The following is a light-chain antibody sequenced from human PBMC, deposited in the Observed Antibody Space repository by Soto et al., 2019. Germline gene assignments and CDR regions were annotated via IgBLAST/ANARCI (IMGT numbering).Light chain of an antibody. CDR1: SSDVGGYNY. CDR3: SSYRSSSARV. V-gene: IGLV2-14*01. J-gene: IGLJ2*01. CDR2: DDN. Sequence: QSVLTQPPSVSASPGQTITISCTGSSSDVGGYNYVSWHQQHPGKAPHLMIYDDNHRPSVASNRCSGSKSGNTASLTSSRLQAEDDADYCCSSYRSSSARVFGGGTKLTVL.